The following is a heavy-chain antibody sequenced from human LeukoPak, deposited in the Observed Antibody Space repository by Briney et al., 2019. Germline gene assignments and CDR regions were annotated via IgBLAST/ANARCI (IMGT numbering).Heavy chain of an antibody. J-gene: IGHJ4*02. Sequence: SETLSLTCTVSGGSLSSYYWSWIRQPPGKGLEWIGYIYYTGSTNYNPSLKRRVTISVDTSKNQFSLKRSSVTAADTAVYYCARGSGFYGYWGQGTLVTVSS. D-gene: IGHD6-19*01. CDR2: IYYTGST. V-gene: IGHV4-59*01. CDR1: GGSLSSYY. CDR3: ARGSGFYGY.